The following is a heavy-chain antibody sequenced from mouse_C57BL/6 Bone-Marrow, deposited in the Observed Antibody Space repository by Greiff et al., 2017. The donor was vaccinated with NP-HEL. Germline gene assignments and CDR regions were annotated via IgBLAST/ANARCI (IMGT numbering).Heavy chain of an antibody. V-gene: IGHV5-15*01. CDR3: ARWDLLVAY. Sequence: EVKVVESGGGLVQPGGSLKLSCAASGFTFSDYGMAWVRQAPRKGPEWVAFISNLAYSIYYADTVTGRLTISRENAKNTLYLEMSSLRSEDTAMYYCARWDLLVAYWGQGTLVTVSA. CDR1: GFTFSDYG. D-gene: IGHD2-1*01. J-gene: IGHJ3*01. CDR2: ISNLAYSI.